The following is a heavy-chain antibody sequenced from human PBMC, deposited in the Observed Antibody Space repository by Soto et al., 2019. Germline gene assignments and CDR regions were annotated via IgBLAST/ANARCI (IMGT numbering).Heavy chain of an antibody. J-gene: IGHJ4*02. D-gene: IGHD3-22*01. CDR1: GYTFTSYA. CDR2: INAGNGNT. V-gene: IGHV1-3*01. Sequence: QVQLVQSGAEVKKPGASVKVSCKASGYTFTSYAMHWVRQAPGQRLEWMGWINAGNGNTKYSQKFQGRVTITRDTSASTAYMELSSLRSADTAVYYCARDQKRASYYYDSSGYPAIIDYWGQGTLVTVSS. CDR3: ARDQKRASYYYDSSGYPAIIDY.